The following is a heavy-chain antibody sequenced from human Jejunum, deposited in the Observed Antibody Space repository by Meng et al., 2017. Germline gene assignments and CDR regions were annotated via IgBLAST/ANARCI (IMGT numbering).Heavy chain of an antibody. CDR1: GFTFSRFW. J-gene: IGHJ4*02. Sequence: DVQLVESGGGVVQPGGSLRLSCAASGFTFSRFWMHWVRQAPGKGLVWVSRISGDGSNTDYADSVKGRFTISRDNAENTLYLQMSSLRAEDTAVYYCVRLLDLDYWGQGTLVTVSS. CDR2: ISGDGSNT. CDR3: VRLLDLDY. D-gene: IGHD1-1*01. V-gene: IGHV3-74*01.